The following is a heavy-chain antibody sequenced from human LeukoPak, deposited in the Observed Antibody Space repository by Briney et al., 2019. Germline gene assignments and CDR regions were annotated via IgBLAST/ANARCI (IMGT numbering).Heavy chain of an antibody. Sequence: GGSLRLSCAASGFTFTTYGMHWVRQAPGKGLEWEAVISYDGINKYYADSVKGRFTISRDKSKNTLYLQMNSLRAEDTAVYYCAKERRTAMGYYFDYWGQGTLVTVSS. V-gene: IGHV3-30*18. CDR2: ISYDGINK. CDR1: GFTFTTYG. J-gene: IGHJ4*02. D-gene: IGHD5-18*01. CDR3: AKERRTAMGYYFDY.